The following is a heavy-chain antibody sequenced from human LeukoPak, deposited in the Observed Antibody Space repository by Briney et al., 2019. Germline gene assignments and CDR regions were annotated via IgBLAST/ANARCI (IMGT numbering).Heavy chain of an antibody. V-gene: IGHV4-34*01. Sequence: SETLSLTCAVYGGSFSGYYWSWIRQPPGKGLEWIGEINHSGSTNYNPSLKSRVTISVDTSKNQFSLKLSSVTAADTAVYYCARERAGYSYIDYWGQGTLVTVSS. J-gene: IGHJ4*02. CDR1: GGSFSGYY. CDR3: ARERAGYSYIDY. D-gene: IGHD5-18*01. CDR2: INHSGST.